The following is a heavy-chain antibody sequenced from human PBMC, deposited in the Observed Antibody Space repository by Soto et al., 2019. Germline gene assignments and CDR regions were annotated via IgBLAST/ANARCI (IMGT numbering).Heavy chain of an antibody. CDR1: GGSISSGDYY. CDR3: ARSRYSGSYFFDY. D-gene: IGHD1-26*01. CDR2: IHYSGST. V-gene: IGHV4-30-4*01. J-gene: IGHJ4*02. Sequence: SETLSLTCTVSGGSISSGDYYWSWIRQPPGKGLEWIAYIHYSGSTYYNPSLKSRVTISVDTSKNQFSLKLSSVTAADTAVYYCARSRYSGSYFFDYWGQGILVTVS.